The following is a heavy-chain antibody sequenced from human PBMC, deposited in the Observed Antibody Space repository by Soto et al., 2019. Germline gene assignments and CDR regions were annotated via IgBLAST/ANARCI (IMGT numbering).Heavy chain of an antibody. CDR3: ARVFSDSSSFFDP. CDR2: IYYSGST. J-gene: IGHJ5*02. Sequence: QVQLQESGPGLVKPSQTLSLTCTVSGGSISSGGYYWSWIRQHPGKGLEWIAYIYYSGSTYYNPSLKSRVTIYVDTSKNQFSLKLSSVTAADTAVDYCARVFSDSSSFFDPWGQGTMVTVSS. CDR1: GGSISSGGYY. V-gene: IGHV4-31*03. D-gene: IGHD6-13*01.